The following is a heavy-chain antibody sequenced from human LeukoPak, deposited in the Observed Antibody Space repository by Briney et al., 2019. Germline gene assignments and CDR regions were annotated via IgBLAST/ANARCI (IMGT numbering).Heavy chain of an antibody. CDR1: GFTFSSYW. CDR2: IKQDGSEK. V-gene: IGHV3-7*01. CDR3: AKDRNYYDSSGYYYVH. D-gene: IGHD3-22*01. Sequence: GGSLRLSCAASGFTFSSYWMSWVRQAPGKGLEWVANIKQDGSEKYYVDSVKGRFTISRDNSKNTLYLQMNSLRAEDTAVYYCAKDRNYYDSSGYYYVHWGQGTLVTVSS. J-gene: IGHJ4*02.